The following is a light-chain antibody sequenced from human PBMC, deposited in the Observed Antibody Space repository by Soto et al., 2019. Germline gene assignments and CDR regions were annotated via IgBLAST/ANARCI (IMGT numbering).Light chain of an antibody. V-gene: IGKV1-39*01. CDR3: QQSYSSPYT. CDR1: QSISSF. CDR2: AAS. Sequence: DIQMTQSPSSLPASVGDRVTITCRASQSISSFLNWFQQKPGKAPVLLIYAASSLQSGVPSRFRGSGSATDFTLTIGSLQPEDFATDYCQQSYSSPYTFGQGTKLEIK. J-gene: IGKJ2*01.